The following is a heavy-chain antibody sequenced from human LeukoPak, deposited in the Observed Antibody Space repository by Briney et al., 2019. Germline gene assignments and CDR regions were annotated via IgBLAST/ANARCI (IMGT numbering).Heavy chain of an antibody. CDR2: IKGDGSET. V-gene: IGHV3-7*01. CDR3: AKSLDY. Sequence: PGGSLRLSCVASGFTFSRSCMDWVRQAPGKGLEWVANIKGDGSETHYVDSAKGRFTISRDNAKNYLYLQIDRVRVEDTAIYYCAKSLDYWGQGALLTVSS. J-gene: IGHJ4*02. CDR1: GFTFSRSC.